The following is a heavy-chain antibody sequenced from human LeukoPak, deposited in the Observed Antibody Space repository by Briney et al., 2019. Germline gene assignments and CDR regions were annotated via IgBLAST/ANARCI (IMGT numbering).Heavy chain of an antibody. J-gene: IGHJ4*02. CDR2: IRSKAYGGTT. CDR3: TRSYVDTAMVFDY. Sequence: GRSLRLSCTASGFTFGDYGMSWVRQAPGKGLEWVGFIRSKAYGGTTEYAASVKGRFTISRDDSKSIAYLQMNSLKTEDTAVYYCTRSYVDTAMVFDYWGQGTLVTVSS. D-gene: IGHD5-18*01. CDR1: GFTFGDYG. V-gene: IGHV3-49*04.